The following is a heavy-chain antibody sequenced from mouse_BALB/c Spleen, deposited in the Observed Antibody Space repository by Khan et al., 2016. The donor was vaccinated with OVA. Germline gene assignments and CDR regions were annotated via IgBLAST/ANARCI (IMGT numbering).Heavy chain of an antibody. Sequence: QVQLKESGAELMKPGASVKISCKTTGYTFSSYWIEWVKQRPGHGLEWIGEILPGSGSTNYNEKFKGKATFTADTSSNTAYMQLSSLKSEDSAVYDCSRYVYDGNYGSIDYWGQGTTVTVSS. CDR2: ILPGSGST. D-gene: IGHD2-1*01. V-gene: IGHV1-9*01. CDR1: GYTFSSYW. CDR3: SRYVYDGNYGSIDY. J-gene: IGHJ4*01.